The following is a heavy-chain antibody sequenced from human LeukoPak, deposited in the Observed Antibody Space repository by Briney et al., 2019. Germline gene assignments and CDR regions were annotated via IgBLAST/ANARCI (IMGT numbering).Heavy chain of an antibody. Sequence: GGSLRLSCAASGFTFSNAWMSWVRQAPGKGLEWVGRIKSKTDGGTTDYAAPVKGRFTISRDDSKNTLYLQMNSLKTEDTAVYYCTTDRIQLWFSNYYYMDVWGKGTTVTISS. CDR2: IKSKTDGGTT. V-gene: IGHV3-15*01. CDR1: GFTFSNAW. D-gene: IGHD5-18*01. CDR3: TTDRIQLWFSNYYYMDV. J-gene: IGHJ6*03.